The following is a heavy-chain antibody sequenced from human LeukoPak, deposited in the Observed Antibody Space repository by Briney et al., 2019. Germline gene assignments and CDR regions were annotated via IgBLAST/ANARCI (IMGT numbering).Heavy chain of an antibody. D-gene: IGHD6-19*01. CDR3: ARGAVAGAYYFDY. CDR2: IYINGST. V-gene: IGHV3-53*01. J-gene: IGHJ4*02. CDR1: GFTVSSNY. Sequence: GSLRLSCAASGFTVSSNYMSWVRQAPGKGLEWVSLIYINGSTYYADSVKGRFTISRDNSKNTLYLQMNSLRAEDTAVYYCARGAVAGAYYFDYWGQGTLVTVSS.